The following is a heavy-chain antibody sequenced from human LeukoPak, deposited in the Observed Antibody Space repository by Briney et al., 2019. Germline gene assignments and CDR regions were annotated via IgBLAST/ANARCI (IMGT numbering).Heavy chain of an antibody. D-gene: IGHD5-18*01. CDR2: IKPDGSER. J-gene: IGHJ4*03. Sequence: GGSLRLSCTASGFTFSSDWMTWVRQAPGKGLEWVGNIKPDGSERYYMDSVKGRFTISRDNAKSTVFLQMNSLRPEDTAVYSCVMGRAYNYWGRGTMVTVSS. CDR1: GFTFSSDW. V-gene: IGHV3-7*01. CDR3: VMGRAYNY.